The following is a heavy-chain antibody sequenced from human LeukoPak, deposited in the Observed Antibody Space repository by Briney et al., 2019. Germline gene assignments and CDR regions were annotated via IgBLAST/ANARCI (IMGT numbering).Heavy chain of an antibody. CDR3: AGGGEVGIAVAGVIYYYYYYGMDV. V-gene: IGHV1-46*01. Sequence: ASVKVSCKASGYTFTSYYMHWVRQAPGQGLEWMGIVNPSRGSTSYAQKFQGRVTMTRDTSTSTVYMELSSLRYEDTAVYYCAGGGEVGIAVAGVIYYYYYYGMDVWGKGTTVTVSS. J-gene: IGHJ6*04. D-gene: IGHD6-19*01. CDR1: GYTFTSYY. CDR2: VNPSRGST.